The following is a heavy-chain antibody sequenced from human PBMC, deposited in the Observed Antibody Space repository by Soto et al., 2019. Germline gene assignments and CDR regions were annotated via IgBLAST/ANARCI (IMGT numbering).Heavy chain of an antibody. Sequence: QVQLVQSGAEVKKPGASVKVSCKASGYTFTSYDINWVRQATGQGLEWMGRMNPNNGNTAYAQKFQGRVTMTRTTSISTAYMELSSLRSEDTAVYYCARGADHWNDGYWFDHWGQGTLVTVSS. CDR1: GYTFTSYD. CDR3: ARGADHWNDGYWFDH. D-gene: IGHD1-1*01. J-gene: IGHJ5*02. V-gene: IGHV1-8*01. CDR2: MNPNNGNT.